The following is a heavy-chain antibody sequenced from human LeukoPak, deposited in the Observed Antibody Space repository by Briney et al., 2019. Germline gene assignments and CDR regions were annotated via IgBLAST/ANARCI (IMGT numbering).Heavy chain of an antibody. J-gene: IGHJ4*02. CDR1: GGSISSYY. CDR3: ARESSTLVTRIQGGFDY. D-gene: IGHD4-23*01. V-gene: IGHV4-59*12. Sequence: SETLSLTCTVSGGSISSYYWSWVRQPPGKGLEWIGYIYYSGSTNYNPSLKSRVTISVDTSKNQFSLKLSSVTAADTAVYYCARESSTLVTRIQGGFDYWGQGTLVTVSS. CDR2: IYYSGST.